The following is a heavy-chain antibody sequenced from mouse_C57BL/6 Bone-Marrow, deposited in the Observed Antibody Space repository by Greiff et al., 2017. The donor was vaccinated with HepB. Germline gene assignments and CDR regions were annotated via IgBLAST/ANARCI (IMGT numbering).Heavy chain of an antibody. CDR3: ARGEGRNWYFDV. V-gene: IGHV1-76*01. J-gene: IGHJ1*03. Sequence: LQESGAELVRPGASVKLSCKASGYTFTDYYINWVKQRPGQGLEWIARIYPGSGNTYYNEKFKGKATLTAEKSSSTAYMQLSSLTSEDSAVYFCARGEGRNWYFDVWGTGTTVTVSS. CDR2: IYPGSGNT. CDR1: GYTFTDYY. D-gene: IGHD3-3*01.